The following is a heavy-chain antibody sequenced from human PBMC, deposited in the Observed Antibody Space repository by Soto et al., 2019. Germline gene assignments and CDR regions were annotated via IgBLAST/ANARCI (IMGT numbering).Heavy chain of an antibody. CDR3: APWDPSWWYFDL. Sequence: QLQLQESGSGLVKPSQTLSLTCAVSGGSISSGGYSWSWIRQPPGKGLEWIGYIYHSGSTYYNPALRRRVPISVDRSKNQFSRKLSSVTAADTAVYYCAPWDPSWWYFDLWGRGTLVTVSS. J-gene: IGHJ2*01. V-gene: IGHV4-30-2*01. CDR2: IYHSGST. CDR1: GGSISSGGYS. D-gene: IGHD6-13*01.